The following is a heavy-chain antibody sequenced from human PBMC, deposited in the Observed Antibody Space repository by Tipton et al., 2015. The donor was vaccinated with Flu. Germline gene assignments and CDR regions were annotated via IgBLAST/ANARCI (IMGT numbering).Heavy chain of an antibody. CDR1: GGSISSYTYY. CDR3: AKEGRYHILTNYYNKGVEP. CDR2: IYYSGTT. Sequence: LRLSCTVSGGSISSYTYYWGWFRQSPGTGLEWIGSIYYSGTTYYNPSLKSRVTMSIDTSKNQFSLKVTSVTAADTAVYYSAKEGRYHILTNYYNKGVEPGGQG. D-gene: IGHD3-9*01. J-gene: IGHJ4*02. V-gene: IGHV4-39*07.